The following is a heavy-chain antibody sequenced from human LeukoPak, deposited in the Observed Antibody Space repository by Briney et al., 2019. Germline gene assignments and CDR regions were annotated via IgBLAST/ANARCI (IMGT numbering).Heavy chain of an antibody. D-gene: IGHD1-7*01. CDR2: IYSGGST. V-gene: IGHV3-66*02. CDR3: ARDLSGTGVTSGFDY. CDR1: GFTVSSNY. Sequence: PGGSLRLSCAASGFTVSSNYMSWVRQAPGKGLEWVSVIYSGGSTYYADSVKGRFTISRDNSKNTLYLQMNSLRAEDTAVYYCARDLSGTGVTSGFDYWGQGTLVTVSS. J-gene: IGHJ4*02.